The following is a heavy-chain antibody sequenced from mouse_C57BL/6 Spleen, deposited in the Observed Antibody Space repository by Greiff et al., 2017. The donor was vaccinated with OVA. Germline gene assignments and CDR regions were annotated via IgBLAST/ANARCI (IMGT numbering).Heavy chain of an antibody. J-gene: IGHJ2*01. V-gene: IGHV1-7*01. CDR2: INPSTGYT. D-gene: IGHD3-1*01. CDR1: GYTFTSYW. CDR3: ARISSGYLDY. Sequence: QVQLQQSGAELAKPGASVKMSCKASGYTFTSYWMHWVKQRPGQGLEWIGYINPSTGYTEYNQKFKDKATLTADKSSSTAYMQLSSLTSEDSAVYYCARISSGYLDYWGQGTTLTVSS.